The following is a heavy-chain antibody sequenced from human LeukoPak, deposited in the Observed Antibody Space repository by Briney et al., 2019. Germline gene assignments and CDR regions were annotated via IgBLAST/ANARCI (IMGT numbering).Heavy chain of an antibody. CDR3: AIMHGYYDGSGFWVQ. D-gene: IGHD3-22*01. CDR2: ISPSGDRT. CDR1: GFTFSSYS. Sequence: GGSLRLSCAASGFTFSSYSMSWVRQAPAKGLEWVSFISPSGDRTSNADSVEGRFTISRDNTRNTLYLQMNSLRDDDTGVYYCAIMHGYYDGSGFWVQWGQGTLVTVSS. J-gene: IGHJ4*02. V-gene: IGHV3-23*01.